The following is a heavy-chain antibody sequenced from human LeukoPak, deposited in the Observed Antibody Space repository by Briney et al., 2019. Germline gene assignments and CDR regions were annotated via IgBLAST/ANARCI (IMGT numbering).Heavy chain of an antibody. CDR1: GFTFSSYA. V-gene: IGHV3-23*01. CDR2: ISGSGGST. Sequence: PGGSLRLSCAASGFTFSSYAMSWVRQAPGKGLEWVSAISGSGGSTYYADSVKGRFTISRDNSKNTLYLQMNSLKTEDTAVYYCTSTGVWSGYLDIWGQGTMVTVSS. J-gene: IGHJ3*02. CDR3: TSTGVWSGYLDI. D-gene: IGHD3-3*01.